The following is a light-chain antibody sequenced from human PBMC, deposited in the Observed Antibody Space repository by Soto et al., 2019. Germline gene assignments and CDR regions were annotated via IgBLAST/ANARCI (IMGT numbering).Light chain of an antibody. V-gene: IGKV1-8*01. Sequence: THSPSSLSGCTCDRFTIPCRASQGISSYLAWYQQKPGKAPKLLIYAASTLQSGVPSRFSGSGSGTDFTLTISCLQSEDFATYYCQQYYSYPLTFGQGTKVDI. CDR2: AAS. CDR3: QQYYSYPLT. J-gene: IGKJ1*01. CDR1: QGISSY.